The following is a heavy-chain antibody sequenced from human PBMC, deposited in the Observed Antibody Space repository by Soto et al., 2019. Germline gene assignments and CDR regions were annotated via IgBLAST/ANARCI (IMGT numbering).Heavy chain of an antibody. CDR1: GFSVSNNY. CDR2: IHAGGST. D-gene: IGHD6-19*01. CDR3: ASLAVAEGFDP. Sequence: EVQLVETGGGWIQPGGSLRLSCAASGFSVSNNYMSWVRQAPGKGLEWVSIIHAGGSTYYAYSVKGRFTISRDNSKHPVYLQMNGLRDEDTAMYYCASLAVAEGFDPWGQGTPVTVSS. V-gene: IGHV3-53*02. J-gene: IGHJ5*02.